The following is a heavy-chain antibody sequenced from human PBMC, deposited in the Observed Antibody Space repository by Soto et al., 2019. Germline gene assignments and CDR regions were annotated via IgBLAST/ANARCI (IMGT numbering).Heavy chain of an antibody. V-gene: IGHV3-23*01. J-gene: IGHJ6*02. CDR2: ISGSGGST. CDR1: GFTFSSYA. D-gene: IGHD3-16*01. CDR3: ARGDGRYYGMDV. Sequence: EVQLLESGGGLVQPEGSLRLSCAASGFTFSSYAMSWVRQAPGKGLEWVSAISGSGGSTYYADSVKGRFTISRDNSENTLYLQMNSLRAEDTAVYYCARGDGRYYGMDVWGQGTTVTVSS.